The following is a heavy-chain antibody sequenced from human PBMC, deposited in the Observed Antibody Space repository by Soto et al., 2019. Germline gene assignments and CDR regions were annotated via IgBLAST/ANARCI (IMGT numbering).Heavy chain of an antibody. CDR2: ISYSGRT. Sequence: SETLSLTCTVSGDSISSGAYYWSWIRQHPGKGLEWIGYISYSGRTYYNPSLKSRLTISVDTSKNQFSLKLSSVTAADTAVYYCARRGYCTNGVCYYGMDVWGQGTTVTVSS. CDR1: GDSISSGAYY. J-gene: IGHJ6*02. CDR3: ARRGYCTNGVCYYGMDV. V-gene: IGHV4-31*03. D-gene: IGHD2-8*01.